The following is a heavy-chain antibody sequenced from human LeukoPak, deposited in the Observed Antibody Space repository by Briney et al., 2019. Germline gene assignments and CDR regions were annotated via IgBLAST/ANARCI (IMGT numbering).Heavy chain of an antibody. V-gene: IGHV3-23*01. CDR3: AKTKANHYFDC. Sequence: PGGSLRLSCAASAFTFSSYAMSWVRQAPGKGLEWVSTISGGGDGTYYADSVKGRFTISRDNSNNTLFLQMNSLSADDTAIYYCAKTKANHYFDCWGQGTLVTVSS. D-gene: IGHD4/OR15-4a*01. CDR2: ISGGGDGT. J-gene: IGHJ4*02. CDR1: AFTFSSYA.